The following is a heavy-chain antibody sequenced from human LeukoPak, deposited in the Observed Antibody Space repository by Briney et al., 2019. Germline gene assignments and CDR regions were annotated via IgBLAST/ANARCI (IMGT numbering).Heavy chain of an antibody. D-gene: IGHD6-19*01. Sequence: GASVKVSCKASGGTFSSYAISWVRQAPGQGLEWMGGIIPIFGTANYAQKFQGRVTITADESTSTAYMELSSLRAEDTAVYYCAKGSSGWSFDYWGQGTLVTVSS. CDR2: IIPIFGTA. CDR1: GGTFSSYA. V-gene: IGHV1-69*13. J-gene: IGHJ4*02. CDR3: AKGSSGWSFDY.